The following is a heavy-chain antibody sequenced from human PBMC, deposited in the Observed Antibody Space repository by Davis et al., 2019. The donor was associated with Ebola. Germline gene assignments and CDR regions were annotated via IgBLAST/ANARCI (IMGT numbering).Heavy chain of an antibody. CDR3: AKAPFLEGAFDM. J-gene: IGHJ3*02. CDR1: GFTFSSYS. V-gene: IGHV3-21*04. Sequence: GESLKISCAASGFTFSSYSMNWVRQAPGKGLEWVSSISSSRSYIYYADSVKGRFTISRDNAKNSLYLQMNSLRAEDTALYYCAKAPFLEGAFDMWGQGTMVTVSS. CDR2: ISSSRSYI. D-gene: IGHD2/OR15-2a*01.